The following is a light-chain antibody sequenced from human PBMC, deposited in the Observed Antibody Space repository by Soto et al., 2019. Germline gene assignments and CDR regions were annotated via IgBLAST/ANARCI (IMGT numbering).Light chain of an antibody. CDR3: SSYTTRSTLV. V-gene: IGLV2-14*01. CDR2: EVT. Sequence: QSALTQPASVSGSPGQSITLSCTGTSADVGGYDFVSWYQQSPGKVPKLIIFEVTNRPSGVSNRFSGSKSGNTASLTISGLQAEDEGEYYCSSYTTRSTLVFGGGTKVTVL. CDR1: SADVGGYDF. J-gene: IGLJ2*01.